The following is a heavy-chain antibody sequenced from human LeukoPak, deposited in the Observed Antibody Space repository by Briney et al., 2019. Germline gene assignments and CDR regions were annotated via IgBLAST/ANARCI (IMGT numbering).Heavy chain of an antibody. CDR3: AREYNFWSGYHSYNWFDP. D-gene: IGHD3-3*01. Sequence: QPGGSLRLSCAASGFIFNSYEMNWVRQAPGKGLEWVSYISSSGSPIYYADSVKGRFTISRDNARNSLYLQMNSLRGDDTAVYYCAREYNFWSGYHSYNWFDPWGQGTLVTVSS. V-gene: IGHV3-48*03. J-gene: IGHJ5*02. CDR2: ISSSGSPI. CDR1: GFIFNSYE.